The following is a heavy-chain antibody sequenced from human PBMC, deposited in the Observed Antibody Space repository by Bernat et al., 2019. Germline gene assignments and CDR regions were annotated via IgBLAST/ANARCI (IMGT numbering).Heavy chain of an antibody. CDR3: ASLGYGDQSDY. CDR1: GFTFSTYG. Sequence: VQLVESGGGVVQPGRSLTLSCAASGFTFSTYGMHWVRQAPGKGLEWVAVIWFDGSKEYYTDSVKGRFTISRDNSRTTVYLQMNSLRAEDTAVYYCASLGYGDQSDYWGQGTLVTVSS. D-gene: IGHD4-17*01. CDR2: IWFDGSKE. J-gene: IGHJ4*02. V-gene: IGHV3-33*01.